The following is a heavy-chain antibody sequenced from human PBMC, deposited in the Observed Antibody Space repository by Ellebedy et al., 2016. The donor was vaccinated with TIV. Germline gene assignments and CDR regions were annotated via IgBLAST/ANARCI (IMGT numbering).Heavy chain of an antibody. V-gene: IGHV1-46*01. Sequence: AASVKVSCKASGYTFTTYYMNWVRQAPGQGLEWMGIINPGGGGTSYAQKFQGRVTMTRDTSTSTVYMGLSSLSSEDTALSYCARAPLSGVFYGMDVWGQGTTVTVSS. CDR1: GYTFTTYY. D-gene: IGHD3-16*02. CDR3: ARAPLSGVFYGMDV. CDR2: INPGGGGT. J-gene: IGHJ6*02.